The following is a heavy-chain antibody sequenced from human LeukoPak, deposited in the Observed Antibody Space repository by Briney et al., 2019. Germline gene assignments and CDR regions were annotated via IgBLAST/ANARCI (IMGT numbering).Heavy chain of an antibody. CDR3: SKGETDTGTLTHVY. CDR1: GFTFRNYA. Sequence: GGSLRLSCAASGFTFRNYAMSWVRQAPGKGLEWVSAISGSGTTTHYAGSVKGRFTVSRDNSKNTVFLQMHSLGAEDTAVYYCSKGETDTGTLTHVYWGPGTLVTVSS. D-gene: IGHD1-7*01. V-gene: IGHV3-23*01. J-gene: IGHJ4*02. CDR2: ISGSGTTT.